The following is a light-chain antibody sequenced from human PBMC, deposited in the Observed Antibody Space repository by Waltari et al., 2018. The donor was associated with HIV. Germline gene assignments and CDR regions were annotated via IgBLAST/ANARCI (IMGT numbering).Light chain of an antibody. CDR1: RGGIVGNY. Sequence: FMLTQPHSVSESPGTTVSIPCTRSRGGIVGNYLLWYHHRPGSIPTTVIYEDNQRPSGVPDRFSGSIDMSSNSASLTISGLQAADEADYYCQSFDSTSHYVVFGGGTKLTVL. CDR2: EDN. V-gene: IGLV6-57*01. CDR3: QSFDSTSHYVV. J-gene: IGLJ3*02.